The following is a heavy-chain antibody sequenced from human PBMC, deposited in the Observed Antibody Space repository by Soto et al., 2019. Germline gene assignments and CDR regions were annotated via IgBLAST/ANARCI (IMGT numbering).Heavy chain of an antibody. V-gene: IGHV1-18*04. CDR1: GYTFTSYG. CDR2: ISAYNGNT. D-gene: IGHD2-2*01. J-gene: IGHJ4*02. CDR3: ARDQYCSSTSCYVRRNYFDY. Sequence: QVPLVQSGAEVKKPGASVKVSCKASGYTFTSYGISWVRQAPGQGLEWMGWISAYNGNTNYAQKLQGRVTMTTDTSTSTAYMELRSLRSDDTAVYYCARDQYCSSTSCYVRRNYFDYWGQGTLVTVSS.